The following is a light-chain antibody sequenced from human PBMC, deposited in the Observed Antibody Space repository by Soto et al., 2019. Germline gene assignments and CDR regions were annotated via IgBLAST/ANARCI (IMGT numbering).Light chain of an antibody. CDR1: SGDVGGYNY. CDR2: EVS. CDR3: SSYTSSNTLYV. J-gene: IGLJ1*01. Sequence: QSALTQPASVSGSPGQSITISCTGTSGDVGGYNYVSWYQQHPGKAPKLIIYEVSNRPAGVSNRFSGSKSGDTASLTISGLHAEDEADYFCSSYTSSNTLYVFGTGTKAPS. V-gene: IGLV2-14*01.